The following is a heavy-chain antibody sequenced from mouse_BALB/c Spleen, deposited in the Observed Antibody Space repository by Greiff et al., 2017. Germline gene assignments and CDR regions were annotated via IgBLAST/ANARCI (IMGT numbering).Heavy chain of an antibody. Sequence: DVKLVESGGGLVKLGGSLKLSCAASGFTFSSYYMSWVRQTPEKRLELVAAINSNGGSTYYPDTVKGRFTISRDNAKNTLYLQMSSLKSEDTALYYCARGGGTYAMDYWGQGTSVTVSS. CDR1: GFTFSSYY. CDR2: INSNGGST. D-gene: IGHD3-3*01. CDR3: ARGGGTYAMDY. J-gene: IGHJ4*01. V-gene: IGHV5-6-2*01.